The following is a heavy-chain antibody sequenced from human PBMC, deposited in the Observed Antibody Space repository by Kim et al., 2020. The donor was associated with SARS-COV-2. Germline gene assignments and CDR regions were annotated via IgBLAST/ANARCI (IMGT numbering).Heavy chain of an antibody. V-gene: IGHV3-33*01. CDR2: SNK. CDR3: ARGSSWGDY. Sequence: SNKYYADSVKGRFTISRDNSKNTLYLQMNSLRAEDTAVYYCARGSSWGDYWGQGTLVTVSS. J-gene: IGHJ4*02. D-gene: IGHD1-26*01.